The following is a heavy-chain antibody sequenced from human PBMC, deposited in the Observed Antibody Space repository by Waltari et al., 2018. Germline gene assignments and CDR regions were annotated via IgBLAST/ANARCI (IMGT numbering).Heavy chain of an antibody. V-gene: IGHV3-74*01. D-gene: IGHD4-17*01. CDR1: GFTFSSSW. J-gene: IGHJ3*02. CDR2: INSDGGGT. CDR3: ASYMTTVPRRAFDI. Sequence: EVQLVESGGGLVQPGGSLRLSCAASGFTFSSSWMHWVRQAAGKGLVWVSRINSDGGGTSDEDSVKGRFTISRDNAKNTLYLQMNSLRAEDTAVYYCASYMTTVPRRAFDIWGQGTMVTVSS.